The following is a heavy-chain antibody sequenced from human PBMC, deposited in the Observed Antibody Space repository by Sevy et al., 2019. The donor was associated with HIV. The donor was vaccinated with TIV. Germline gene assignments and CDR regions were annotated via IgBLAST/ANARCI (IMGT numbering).Heavy chain of an antibody. V-gene: IGHV5-51*01. CDR3: ARRLDDSTGYPQYFFDY. D-gene: IGHD3-9*01. J-gene: IGHJ4*02. CDR1: GYRFSSYW. CDR2: IYPDDSDI. Sequence: GESLKISCRASGYRFSSYWIVWVRQVPGKGLEWMGIIYPDDSDIRYSPSLQGQVTISVDKSISTAYLQWSSLEASDTAMYFCARRLDDSTGYPQYFFDYWGQGTLVTVSS.